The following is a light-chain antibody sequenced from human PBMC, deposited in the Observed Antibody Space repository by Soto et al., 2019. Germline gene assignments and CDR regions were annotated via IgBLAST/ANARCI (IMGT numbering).Light chain of an antibody. V-gene: IGKV1-9*01. Sequence: IQLSQFPSSLSASVGDRVTITCRASQGVSSHLAWHQQKPGKAPKLLIYEVSTLQSGVPSRFSGSGSGTDFTLTISSLQPEDFATYYCQHLNGYPITFGQGTRLEIK. CDR2: EVS. J-gene: IGKJ5*01. CDR1: QGVSSH. CDR3: QHLNGYPIT.